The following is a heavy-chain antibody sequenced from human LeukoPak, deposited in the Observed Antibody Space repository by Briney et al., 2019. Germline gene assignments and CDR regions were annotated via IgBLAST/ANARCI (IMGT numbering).Heavy chain of an antibody. J-gene: IGHJ4*02. Sequence: SETLSLTCTVSGGSITNHDRAWIRQPPGKGLEWIGYMSGTGWRSTHYSPSLESRVTISVDMSRNQFSLKMTSLTAADTAVYYCATGPRELDYWGQGILVTVSS. CDR3: ATGPRELDY. CDR1: GGSITNHD. V-gene: IGHV4-59*08. CDR2: MSGTGWRST. D-gene: IGHD1-26*01.